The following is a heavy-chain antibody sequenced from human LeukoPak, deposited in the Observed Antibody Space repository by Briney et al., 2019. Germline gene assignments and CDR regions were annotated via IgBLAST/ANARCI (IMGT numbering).Heavy chain of an antibody. D-gene: IGHD3-9*01. CDR2: IIPILGIA. CDR1: GGTFSSYA. J-gene: IGHJ4*02. CDR3: ARDYYDILTGYYIGDY. Sequence: SVKVSCKASGGTFSSYAISWVRQAPGQGLEWMGRIIPILGIANYAQKFQGRVTITADKSTSTAYMELSSLRSEDTAVYYCARDYYDILTGYYIGDYWGQGTLVTVSS. V-gene: IGHV1-69*04.